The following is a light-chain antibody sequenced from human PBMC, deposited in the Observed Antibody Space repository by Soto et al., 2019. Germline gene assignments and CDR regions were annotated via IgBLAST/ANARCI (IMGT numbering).Light chain of an antibody. CDR1: SSNIGAGYD. J-gene: IGLJ2*01. V-gene: IGLV1-40*01. CDR3: QSYDSSLSGPVV. CDR2: GNS. Sequence: QSVLTQPPSVSGAPGQMVTISCTGSSSNIGAGYDVHWYQQLPGTAPKLLIYGNSNRPSGAPDRFSGSKSGTSASLAITGLQAEDEADYYCQSYDSSLSGPVVFGGGTQLTVL.